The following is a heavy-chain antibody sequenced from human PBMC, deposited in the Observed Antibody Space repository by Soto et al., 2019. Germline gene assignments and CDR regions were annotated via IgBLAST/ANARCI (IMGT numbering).Heavy chain of an antibody. CDR1: GFTGSSNY. CDR2: IYSGGST. J-gene: IGHJ6*02. V-gene: IGHV3-53*01. Sequence: GGSLRLSCAASGFTGSSNYMSWVRQAPGKGLEWVSVIYSGGSTYYADAVKGRFTISRENSKNTLYLQMNSLRAEDTAVYYCARDYGDYSGMDVWGQGTTVTVSS. D-gene: IGHD4-17*01. CDR3: ARDYGDYSGMDV.